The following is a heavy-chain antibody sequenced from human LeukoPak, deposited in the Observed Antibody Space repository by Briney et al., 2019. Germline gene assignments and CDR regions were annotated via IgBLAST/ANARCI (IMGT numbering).Heavy chain of an antibody. J-gene: IGHJ4*02. Sequence: GGSLRLSCAASGFTLSNNYMSWVRQAPGPGLEWIPVIYSDGTTKYAGSVKGRVTISRDNSKNALYLQINSLRAEDTAVYFCARALTYSTGWYSFDYWGQGTLVIVSS. D-gene: IGHD6-19*01. CDR3: ARALTYSTGWYSFDY. CDR1: GFTLSNNY. V-gene: IGHV3-66*01. CDR2: IYSDGTT.